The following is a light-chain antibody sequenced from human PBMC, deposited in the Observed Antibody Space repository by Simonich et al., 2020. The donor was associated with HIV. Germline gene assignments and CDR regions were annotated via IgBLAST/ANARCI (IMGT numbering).Light chain of an antibody. J-gene: IGKJ4*01. CDR2: GAS. CDR1: QSVSRN. Sequence: EIVMTQSPATLSVSPGERATLSCRASQSVSRNLAWYQQKPGQAPRLLIYGASTRATGIPDRFSGSGSGTEFTLSISSMQSEDFAVYYCQQYNNWPLTFGGGTKVEIK. CDR3: QQYNNWPLT. V-gene: IGKV3-15*01.